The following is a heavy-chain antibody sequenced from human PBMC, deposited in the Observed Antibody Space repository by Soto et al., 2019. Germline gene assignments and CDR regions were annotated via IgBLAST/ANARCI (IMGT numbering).Heavy chain of an antibody. CDR3: ARGTITMIRRAPCYFDF. J-gene: IGHJ4*02. V-gene: IGHV1-2*04. CDR2: INPNSGGT. CDR1: GYTFTGYY. D-gene: IGHD3-10*01. Sequence: ASVKVSCKASGYTFTGYYMHWVRQAPGQGLEWMGWINPNSGGTNYAQKFQGWVTMTRDTSISTAYMELSRLRSDDTSLYYCARGTITMIRRAPCYFDFSGPGTLVTVSS.